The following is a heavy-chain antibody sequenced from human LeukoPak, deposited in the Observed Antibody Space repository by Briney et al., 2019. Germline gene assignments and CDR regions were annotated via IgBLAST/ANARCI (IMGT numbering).Heavy chain of an antibody. V-gene: IGHV3-7*01. CDR1: GFTFSSYW. Sequence: GGSLRLSCAASGFTFSSYWMSWVRQAPGKGLEWVANIKQDGSEKYYVDSVKGRFTISRDNAKNSLYLQMNSLRAEDTAVYYCARVMGLRYAANDYWGQETLVTVSS. D-gene: IGHD3-9*01. CDR2: IKQDGSEK. J-gene: IGHJ4*02. CDR3: ARVMGLRYAANDY.